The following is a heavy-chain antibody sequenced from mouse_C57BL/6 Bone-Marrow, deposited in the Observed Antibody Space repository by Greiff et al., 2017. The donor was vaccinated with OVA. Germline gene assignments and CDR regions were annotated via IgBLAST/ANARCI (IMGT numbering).Heavy chain of an antibody. V-gene: IGHV5-17*01. D-gene: IGHD1-1*01. CDR3: ARTLYYYGSSYDWDFDV. Sequence: DVMLVESGGGLVKPGGSLKLSCAASGFTFSDYGMHWVRQAPEKGLEWVAYISSGSSTIYYADTVKGRFTITRDNAKNTLFLQMTSLRSEDTAMYYCARTLYYYGSSYDWDFDVWGTGTTVTVSS. J-gene: IGHJ1*03. CDR1: GFTFSDYG. CDR2: ISSGSSTI.